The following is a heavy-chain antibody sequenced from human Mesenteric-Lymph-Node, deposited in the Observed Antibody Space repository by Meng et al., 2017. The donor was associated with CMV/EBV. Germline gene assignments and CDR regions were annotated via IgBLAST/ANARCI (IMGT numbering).Heavy chain of an antibody. V-gene: IGHV4-39*07. CDR1: GGSISSSSYY. CDR2: IYYSGST. CDR3: ARGRGSSWRYYYYGMDV. D-gene: IGHD6-13*01. J-gene: IGHJ6*02. Sequence: SETLSLTCTVSGGSISSSSYYWGWIRQPPGKGLEWIGSIYYSGSTYYNPSLKSRVTISVDTSKNQFSLKLSSVTAADTAVYYCARGRGSSWRYYYYGMDVWGQGTTVTVSS.